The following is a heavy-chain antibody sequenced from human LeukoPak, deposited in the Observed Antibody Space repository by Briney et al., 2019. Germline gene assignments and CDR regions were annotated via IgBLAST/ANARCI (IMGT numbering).Heavy chain of an antibody. CDR3: ARATRGVVTGTWFDP. V-gene: IGHV3-30*04. CDR1: RFTFSSYA. CDR2: ISYDGSNK. D-gene: IGHD2-21*02. J-gene: IGHJ5*02. Sequence: PGRSLRLSCAASRFTFSSYAMHWVRQAPGKGLEWVAVISYDGSNKYYADSVKGRFTISRDNSKNTLYLQMNSLRAEDTAVYYCARATRGVVTGTWFDPWGQGTLVTVSS.